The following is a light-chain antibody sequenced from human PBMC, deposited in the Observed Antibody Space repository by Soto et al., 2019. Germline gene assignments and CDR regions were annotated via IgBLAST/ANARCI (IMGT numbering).Light chain of an antibody. J-gene: IGKJ4*01. CDR1: QGISNY. V-gene: IGKV1-27*01. CDR2: AAS. CDR3: QKYNSAPSLT. Sequence: DLPMTQSPSSLSASVGDRVIITCRASQGISNYLAWYQQRPGEVPKLLIYAASTLQSGVPSRFSGSGSGTDFTLTISSLQPEDVATYYCQKYNSAPSLTFGGGTKVEIK.